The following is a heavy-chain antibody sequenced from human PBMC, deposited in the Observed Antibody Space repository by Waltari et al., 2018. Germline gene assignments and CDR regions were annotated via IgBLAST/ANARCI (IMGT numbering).Heavy chain of an antibody. Sequence: QMQESGPGLVKPSETLSLMCSVSDFSIRRGFYWGWRRQSPGKGLEWIGSISDSGTTSYNPSLQSRVTISIDTSKNQFSLKLGSVTAADTAVFYCAREAGSGIDWYHDYWGQGILVTVSS. CDR3: AREAGSGIDWYHDY. CDR2: ISDSGTT. V-gene: IGHV4-38-2*02. J-gene: IGHJ4*02. CDR1: DFSIRRGFY. D-gene: IGHD3-9*01.